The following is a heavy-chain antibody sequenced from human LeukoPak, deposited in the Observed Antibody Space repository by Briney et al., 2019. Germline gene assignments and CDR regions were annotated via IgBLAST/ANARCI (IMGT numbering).Heavy chain of an antibody. CDR3: AREVAAAAGFDY. V-gene: IGHV1-2*02. J-gene: IGHJ4*02. CDR1: GYTFTGYY. CDR2: INPNSGGT. Sequence: ASVKVSCKASGYTFTGYYIHWVRQAPGQGLEWMGWINPNSGGTNFAQKFQGRVTMTGDTSISTAYMELSRLRSDDTAVYYCAREVAAAAGFDYWGQGTLVTVSS. D-gene: IGHD6-13*01.